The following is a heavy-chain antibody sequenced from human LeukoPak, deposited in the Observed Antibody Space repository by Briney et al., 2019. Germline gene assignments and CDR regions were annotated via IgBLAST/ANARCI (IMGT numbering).Heavy chain of an antibody. V-gene: IGHV1-2*02. CDR2: INPNSGGT. D-gene: IGHD3-22*01. Sequence: ASVKVSCKASGYTFTGYYMHWVRQAPGQGLEWMGWINPNSGGTNYAQKFQGRVTMTRDTSISTAYMELSSLRSDDTAVYYCARDLYDSSGTDAFDIWGQGTMVTVSS. J-gene: IGHJ3*02. CDR1: GYTFTGYY. CDR3: ARDLYDSSGTDAFDI.